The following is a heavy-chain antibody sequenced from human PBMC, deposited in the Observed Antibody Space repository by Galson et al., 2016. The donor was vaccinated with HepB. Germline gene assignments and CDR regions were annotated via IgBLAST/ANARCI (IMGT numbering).Heavy chain of an antibody. CDR1: GDSVYNNAAA. CDR3: ARAVMLGRGMDV. D-gene: IGHD3-10*01. CDR2: TFYRSTWEN. Sequence: CAISGDSVYNNAAAWVWIRQSPSRGVEWLGRTFYRSTWENHYAGSVKNRITISPDTSRNQFSLHLNSVTPEDTAAYYCARAVMLGRGMDVWGQGTTVTVSS. J-gene: IGHJ6*02. V-gene: IGHV6-1*01.